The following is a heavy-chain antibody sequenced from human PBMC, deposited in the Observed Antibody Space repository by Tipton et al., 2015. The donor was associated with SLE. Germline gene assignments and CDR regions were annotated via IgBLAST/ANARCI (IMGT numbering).Heavy chain of an antibody. D-gene: IGHD1-14*01. CDR3: ARVTTGAFDL. CDR1: GFMFSGYW. V-gene: IGHV3-74*01. J-gene: IGHJ3*01. CDR2: SNGDGSIT. Sequence: GSLRLSCVASGFMFSGYWMHWVRQAPGKGLVWVSHSNGDGSITTYADSVKGRFTITRDNAKNTLYLQMNRLRDEDTAVYYCARVTTGAFDLWGQVTVVTVSS.